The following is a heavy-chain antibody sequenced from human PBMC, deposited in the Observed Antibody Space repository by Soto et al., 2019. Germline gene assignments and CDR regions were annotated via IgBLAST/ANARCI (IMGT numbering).Heavy chain of an antibody. Sequence: ASVKVSRKASGYTFTGYYMHWVRQAPGQGLEWMGWINPNSGGTNYAQKFQGRVTMTRDTSISTAYMELSRLRSDDTAVYYCARAIAAAGDNDYWGQGTLVTVSS. CDR2: INPNSGGT. V-gene: IGHV1-2*02. CDR1: GYTFTGYY. D-gene: IGHD6-13*01. CDR3: ARAIAAAGDNDY. J-gene: IGHJ4*02.